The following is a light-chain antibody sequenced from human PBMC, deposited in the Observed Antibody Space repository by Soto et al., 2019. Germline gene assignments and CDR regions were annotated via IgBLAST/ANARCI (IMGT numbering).Light chain of an antibody. CDR1: QRISTY. CDR3: QQSYTTSIT. V-gene: IGKV1-39*01. J-gene: IGKJ5*01. Sequence: IQLTQSPSSLSASVGDRVTITCRASQRISTYLNWYQQKPGKAPKLLIYGASTLQGGVPSRFSGSGSGTDFTLTISSLQPEDFATYYCQQSYTTSITFGQGTRLEI. CDR2: GAS.